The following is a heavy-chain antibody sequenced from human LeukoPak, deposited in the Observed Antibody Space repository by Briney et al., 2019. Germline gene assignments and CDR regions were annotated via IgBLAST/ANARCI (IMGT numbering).Heavy chain of an antibody. J-gene: IGHJ4*02. CDR2: IIPIFGTA. Sequence: SVKVSCKASGGTFGSYAISWVRQAPGQGLEWMGGIIPIFGTANYAQKFQGRVTITADESTSTAYMELSSLRSEDTAVYYCARSSEAARVVVVAAPHELDYWGQGTLVTVSS. CDR1: GGTFGSYA. CDR3: ARSSEAARVVVVAAPHELDY. D-gene: IGHD2-15*01. V-gene: IGHV1-69*13.